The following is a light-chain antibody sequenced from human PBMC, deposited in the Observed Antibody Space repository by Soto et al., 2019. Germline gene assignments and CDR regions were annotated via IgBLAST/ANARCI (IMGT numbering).Light chain of an antibody. CDR1: SSDVGTYNY. J-gene: IGLJ1*01. CDR2: DVS. CDR3: RSYSSSGTLV. V-gene: IGLV2-14*03. Sequence: QSALTQPASVSGSPGQSITISCTGTSSDVGTYNYVSWYQQHPGKAPKLMIYDVSNRPSGISDRFSASKSGNTASLTISGLQAEDEADYYCRSYSSSGTLVFGTGTKVTVL.